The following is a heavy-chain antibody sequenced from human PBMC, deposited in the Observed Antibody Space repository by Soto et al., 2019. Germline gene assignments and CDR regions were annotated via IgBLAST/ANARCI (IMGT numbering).Heavy chain of an antibody. CDR3: ARVRITIFGVVIKGMDV. D-gene: IGHD3-3*01. CDR1: GGSFSGYY. Sequence: PSETLSLTCAVYGGSFSGYYWSWIRQPPGKGLEWIGEINHSGSTNYNPSLKSRVTISVDTSKDQFSLKLSSVTAADTAVYYCARVRITIFGVVIKGMDVWGQGTTVTVSS. V-gene: IGHV4-34*01. J-gene: IGHJ6*02. CDR2: INHSGST.